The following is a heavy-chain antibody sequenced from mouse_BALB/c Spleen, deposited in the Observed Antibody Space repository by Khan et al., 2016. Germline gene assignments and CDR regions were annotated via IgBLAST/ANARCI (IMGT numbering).Heavy chain of an antibody. J-gene: IGHJ4*01. CDR2: IYPSDTHA. CDR3: SRAITTIGSYYYAMDY. Sequence: QVQLQQPGAALVRPGAPVKLSCKASGYTFTNYWINWVKQRPGQGLEWIGNIYPSDTHANYNQKFKDKATLTVDRSSSTAYMHLISPTSEDSAVYYCSRAITTIGSYYYAMDYWGQGTSVTVSS. V-gene: IGHV1-69*02. CDR1: GYTFTNYW. D-gene: IGHD1-2*01.